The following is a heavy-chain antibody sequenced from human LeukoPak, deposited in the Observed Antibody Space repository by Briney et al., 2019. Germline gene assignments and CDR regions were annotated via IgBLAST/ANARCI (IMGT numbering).Heavy chain of an antibody. CDR2: IYHSGST. D-gene: IGHD5-18*01. Sequence: PSETLSHTCAVSGYSISSGYYWGWIRQPPGKGLEWIGSIYHSGSTYYNPSLKSRVTISVDTSKNQFSLKLSSVTAADTAVYYCARAVGYSYGDYWGQGTLVNVSS. J-gene: IGHJ4*02. CDR3: ARAVGYSYGDY. V-gene: IGHV4-38-2*01. CDR1: GYSISSGYY.